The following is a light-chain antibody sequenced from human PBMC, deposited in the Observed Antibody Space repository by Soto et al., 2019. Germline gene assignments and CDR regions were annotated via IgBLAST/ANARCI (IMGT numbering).Light chain of an antibody. CDR1: QSVSSD. CDR2: GAS. CDR3: QHYNNQPLT. V-gene: IGKV3-15*01. Sequence: EIVMTQSPATLSVSPGERATLSCRASQSVSSDLAWYQHKPGQAPRLLIYGASTRATGIPVRFSGSGSGTDFTLTISSLQSEDFAVSYCQHYNNQPLTFGGGTKVDIK. J-gene: IGKJ4*01.